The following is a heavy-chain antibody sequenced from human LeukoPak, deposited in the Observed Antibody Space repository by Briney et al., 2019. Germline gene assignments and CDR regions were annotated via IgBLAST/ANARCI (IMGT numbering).Heavy chain of an antibody. CDR2: INHSGST. D-gene: IGHD3-3*01. CDR1: GGSFSGYY. CDR3: ARAFTIFGVVIRYYFDY. Sequence: SETLSLTCAVYGGSFSGYYWSWIRQPPGKGLEWIGEINHSGSTNYNPSLKSRVTISVDTSKNQFSLKLSSVTAADTAVYCCARAFTIFGVVIRYYFDYWGQGTLVIVSS. J-gene: IGHJ4*02. V-gene: IGHV4-34*01.